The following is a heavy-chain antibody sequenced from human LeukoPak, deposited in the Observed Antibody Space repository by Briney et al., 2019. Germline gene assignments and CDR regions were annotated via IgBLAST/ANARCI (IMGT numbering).Heavy chain of an antibody. J-gene: IGHJ4*02. V-gene: IGHV4-59*08. CDR1: GGSISSYY. D-gene: IGHD3-22*01. Sequence: SETLPLTCTVSGGSISSYYWSWIRQPPGKGLEWIGYIYYSGSTNYNPSLKSRVTISVDTSKNQFSLKLSSVTAADTAVYYCARGHYDSSGYYYLLDYWGQGTLDTVSS. CDR3: ARGHYDSSGYYYLLDY. CDR2: IYYSGST.